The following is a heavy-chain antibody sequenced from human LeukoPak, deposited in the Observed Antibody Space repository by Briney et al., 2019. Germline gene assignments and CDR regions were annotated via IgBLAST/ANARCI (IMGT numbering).Heavy chain of an antibody. J-gene: IGHJ4*02. CDR1: GFTFSSYA. CDR3: ASRRDFGVVTEY. D-gene: IGHD3-3*01. CDR2: ISGSGGST. Sequence: GGSLRLSCAASGFTFSSYAMSWVRQAPGKGLEWVSAISGSGGSTYYADSVKGRFTISRDNSKNTLYLQMNSLRAEDTAVYYCASRRDFGVVTEYWGQGTLVAVSS. V-gene: IGHV3-23*01.